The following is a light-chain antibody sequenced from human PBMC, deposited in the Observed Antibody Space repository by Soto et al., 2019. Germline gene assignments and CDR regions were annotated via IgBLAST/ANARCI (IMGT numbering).Light chain of an antibody. V-gene: IGLV1-44*01. CDR2: NDN. Sequence: QSVLTQPPSAAGTPGQRVTISCSGSSSNIGSNTVNWYQQVPGTAPKVLIHNDNQRPSGVPDRFSGSKSGTSASLAIGGLQPEDEAEYYCAAWGDSLNGVLFGGGTKLTVL. J-gene: IGLJ2*01. CDR3: AAWGDSLNGVL. CDR1: SSNIGSNT.